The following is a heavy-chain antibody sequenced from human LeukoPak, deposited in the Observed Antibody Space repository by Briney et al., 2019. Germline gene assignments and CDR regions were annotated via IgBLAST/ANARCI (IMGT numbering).Heavy chain of an antibody. CDR2: INPNSGGT. CDR1: RYTFTGYY. Sequence: ASVKVSCKASRYTFTGYYMHWVRQAPGQGLEWMGRINPNSGGTNYAQKFQGRVTMTRDTSISTAYMELSRLRSDDTAVYYCARDLDSVAAADYWGQGTLVTVSS. V-gene: IGHV1-2*06. CDR3: ARDLDSVAAADY. J-gene: IGHJ4*02. D-gene: IGHD6-13*01.